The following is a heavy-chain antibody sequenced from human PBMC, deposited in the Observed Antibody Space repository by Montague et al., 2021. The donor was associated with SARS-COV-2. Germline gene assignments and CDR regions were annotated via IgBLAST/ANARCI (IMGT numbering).Heavy chain of an antibody. CDR2: ISWNSGSI. V-gene: IGHV3-9*01. Sequence: SLRLSCAASGFTFDDYAMHWVRQAPGKGLEWVSGISWNSGSIGYADSVKGRFTISRDNAKNSLYLQMNSLRAEGTALYYCAKAFGESSHPDYYGMDVWGQGTPVTGPS. CDR3: AKAFGESSHPDYYGMDV. CDR1: GFTFDDYA. D-gene: IGHD3-10*01. J-gene: IGHJ6*02.